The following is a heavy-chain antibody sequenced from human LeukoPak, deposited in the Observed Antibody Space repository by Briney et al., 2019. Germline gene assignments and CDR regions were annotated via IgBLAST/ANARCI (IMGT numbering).Heavy chain of an antibody. CDR1: GGSISSGGYY. V-gene: IGHV4-31*03. Sequence: SETLSLTCTVSGGSISSGGYYWSWIRQHPGKGLEWIGYIYYSGSTYYNPSLKSRVTISVDTSKNQFSLKLSSVTAADTAVYYCASGRTTVTKIDYWGQGTLVTVSS. J-gene: IGHJ4*02. D-gene: IGHD4-17*01. CDR3: ASGRTTVTKIDY. CDR2: IYYSGST.